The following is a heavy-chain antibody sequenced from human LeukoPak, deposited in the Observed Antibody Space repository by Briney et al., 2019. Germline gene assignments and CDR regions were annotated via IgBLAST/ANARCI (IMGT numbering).Heavy chain of an antibody. Sequence: SETLSLTCTVSGASITSYYWSWIRQPAGKGLEWIGRIYISGSTNYNPSLKSRVTMSVDTSKNQFSRKLSSVTAADTAVYYCARDLEQQLGDFWFDPWGQGTLVTVSS. V-gene: IGHV4-4*07. CDR3: ARDLEQQLGDFWFDP. CDR1: GASITSYY. CDR2: IYISGST. D-gene: IGHD6-13*01. J-gene: IGHJ5*02.